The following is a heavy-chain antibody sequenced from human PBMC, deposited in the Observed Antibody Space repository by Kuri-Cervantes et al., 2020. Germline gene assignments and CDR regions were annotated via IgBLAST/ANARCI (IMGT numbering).Heavy chain of an antibody. Sequence: ASVKVSCKASGYAFTDYYMHWVRQAPGQGLEWMGWINPNSGGTNYAQKFQGWVTMTRDTSISTAYMELSRLRSDDTAVYYCAREGVVGDYVDYWGQGTLVTVSS. CDR1: GYAFTDYY. D-gene: IGHD2-8*01. J-gene: IGHJ4*02. CDR2: INPNSGGT. V-gene: IGHV1-2*04. CDR3: AREGVVGDYVDY.